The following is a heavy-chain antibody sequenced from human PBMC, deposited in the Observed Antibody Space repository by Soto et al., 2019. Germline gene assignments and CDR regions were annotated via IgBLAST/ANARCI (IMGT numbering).Heavy chain of an antibody. CDR3: ARGGGSGYGDTRGAS. CDR1: GFTFISYA. J-gene: IGHJ5*02. V-gene: IGHV3-30*14. D-gene: IGHD5-12*01. Sequence: QVQLVESGGGAVQPGRSLRLSCAASGFTFISYAMHWVRQAPGKGLEWLAVISYDGSNKYYADSVKGRFTISRDNSKNTLYLQMNSLRADDTAVYYCARGGGSGYGDTRGASWGQGTLVTVSS. CDR2: ISYDGSNK.